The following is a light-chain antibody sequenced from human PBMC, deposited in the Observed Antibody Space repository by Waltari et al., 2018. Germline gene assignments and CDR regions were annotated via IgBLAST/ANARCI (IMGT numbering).Light chain of an antibody. J-gene: IGKJ1*01. CDR3: QQRGNWPGT. Sequence: EIVLTQSPATLSLSPGERATLSCRASQSVSSYLAWFQQKPGRAPRLLIYDASNRATGVPARFSGSGSGTDFTLTISSLEPEDFAVYYCQQRGNWPGTFGQGTKVEIK. V-gene: IGKV3-11*01. CDR1: QSVSSY. CDR2: DAS.